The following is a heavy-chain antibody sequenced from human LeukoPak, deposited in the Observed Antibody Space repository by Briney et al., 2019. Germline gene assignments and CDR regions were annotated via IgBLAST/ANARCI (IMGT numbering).Heavy chain of an antibody. J-gene: IGHJ4*02. D-gene: IGHD3-10*01. CDR3: ARYYGSGTFDY. Sequence: GESLKNSCKGSGYSFTTYWIGWVRQMPGKGLEWMGIIYPGASDTRYSPSFQGQVTISADKSMSTAYLQWSSLKASDTAIYYCARYYGSGTFDYWGQGTLVTVSS. V-gene: IGHV5-51*01. CDR1: GYSFTTYW. CDR2: IYPGASDT.